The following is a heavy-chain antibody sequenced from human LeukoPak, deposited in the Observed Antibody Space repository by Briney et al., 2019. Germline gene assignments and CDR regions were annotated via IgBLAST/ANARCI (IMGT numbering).Heavy chain of an antibody. V-gene: IGHV3-21*01. CDR3: AREERSWYYDFWSGPRDFDY. D-gene: IGHD3-3*01. Sequence: PGGSLRLSCAASGFTFSSYSMNWVRQAPGKGLEWVSSISSSSSYIYYADSVKGRFTISRDNAKNSLYLQMNSLRAEDTAVYYCAREERSWYYDFWSGPRDFDYWGQGTLVTVSS. CDR2: ISSSSSYI. J-gene: IGHJ4*02. CDR1: GFTFSSYS.